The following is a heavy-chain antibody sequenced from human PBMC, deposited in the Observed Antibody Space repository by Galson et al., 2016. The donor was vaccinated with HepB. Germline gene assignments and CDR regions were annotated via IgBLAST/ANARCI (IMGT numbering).Heavy chain of an antibody. Sequence: SLRLSCATSGFTFSTYGLHWVRQAAGKGLEWVAVIWFDGSKQYYADSVKGRFTIPRDKSTNTLYLQMNSLSAEDTAVYYCARTGPDSYYFNAMDVWGQGTTVTVSS. CDR2: IWFDGSKQ. D-gene: IGHD1-14*01. J-gene: IGHJ6*02. CDR1: GFTFSTYG. CDR3: ARTGPDSYYFNAMDV. V-gene: IGHV3-33*01.